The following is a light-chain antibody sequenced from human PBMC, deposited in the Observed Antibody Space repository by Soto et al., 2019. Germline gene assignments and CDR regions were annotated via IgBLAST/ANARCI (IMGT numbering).Light chain of an antibody. J-gene: IGKJ1*01. Sequence: DLQMTQSPSSLSASVGDRVTITCRASQSISSYLNWYQQKPGRAPKLLIYAASSLQSGVPSSFSGSGSGTDFTLTISSLQPEDFATYYCQQSYSTPVAFGQGTKVEIK. CDR2: AAS. CDR3: QQSYSTPVA. V-gene: IGKV1-39*01. CDR1: QSISSY.